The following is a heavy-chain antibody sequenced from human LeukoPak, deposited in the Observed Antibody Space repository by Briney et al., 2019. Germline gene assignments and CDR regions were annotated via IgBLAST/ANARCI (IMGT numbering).Heavy chain of an antibody. CDR3: ARAYSRSYSHFDD. CDR2: IYTSGST. V-gene: IGHV4-4*09. D-gene: IGHD1-26*01. Sequence: PSETLSLTCTVSGGSISSYYWSWIRQPPGKGPEWIGYIYTSGSTNYNPSLKSRVTISVDTSKNQFSLRLSSVTAADTAMYFCARAYSRSYSHFDDWGQGTLVTVSS. J-gene: IGHJ4*02. CDR1: GGSISSYY.